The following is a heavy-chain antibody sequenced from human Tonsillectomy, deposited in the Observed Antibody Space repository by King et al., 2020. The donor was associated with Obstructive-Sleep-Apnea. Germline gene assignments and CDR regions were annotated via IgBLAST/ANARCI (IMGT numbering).Heavy chain of an antibody. CDR2: IYHSGST. CDR1: GYSISSGYY. J-gene: IGHJ5*02. CDR3: ASTWGYYDFWSGYYSMNWFDP. D-gene: IGHD3-3*01. Sequence: QLQESGPGLVKPSETPSLTCTVSGYSISSGYYWGWIRQPPGKGLEWIGSIYHSGSTYYNPSLKSRVTISVDTAKNHFPLKLSSVAAADTAVYYCASTWGYYDFWSGYYSMNWFDPWGQGTLVTVSS. V-gene: IGHV4-38-2*02.